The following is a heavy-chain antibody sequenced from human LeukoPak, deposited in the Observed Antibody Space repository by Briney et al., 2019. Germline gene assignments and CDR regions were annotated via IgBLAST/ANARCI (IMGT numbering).Heavy chain of an antibody. CDR1: GYNLTELS. D-gene: IGHD3-22*01. CDR3: ATYDSGGLLDF. Sequence: ASVKVSCKVSGYNLTELSIHWVRQAPGKGLEWVGGFDPADDKTTYAQKFQGRVTMTEDTSTDTAYMELSSLRSEDTALYYCATYDSGGLLDFWGQGTLVTVSS. J-gene: IGHJ4*02. V-gene: IGHV1-24*01. CDR2: FDPADDKT.